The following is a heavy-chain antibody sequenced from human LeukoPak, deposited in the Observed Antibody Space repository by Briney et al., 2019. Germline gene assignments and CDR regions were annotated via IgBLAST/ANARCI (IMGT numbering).Heavy chain of an antibody. D-gene: IGHD3-16*02. CDR1: EFTFSSYN. Sequence: GGSLRLSCVGSEFTFSSYNMNWVRQAPGKGLEWVSSISSSSSYIYYADSVKGRFTISRDNAKNSLYLQMNSLRAEDTAVYYCARDLDYDYVWGSYRLVYYGMDVWGQGTTVTVSS. CDR3: ARDLDYDYVWGSYRLVYYGMDV. CDR2: ISSSSSYI. J-gene: IGHJ6*02. V-gene: IGHV3-21*01.